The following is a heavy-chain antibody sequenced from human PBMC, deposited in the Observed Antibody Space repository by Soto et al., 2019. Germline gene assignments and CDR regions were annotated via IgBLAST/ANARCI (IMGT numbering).Heavy chain of an antibody. Sequence: QLQLQESGPGLVKPSETLSLTCTVSGGSISSSSYYWGWIRQPPYKGLEWIGSIYYSGRTYYNPSLKSRVTISVDTSKNQFSLKPTSVTAADTAVYYCARLQDDYGGEVYFDYWGQGTLVTVSS. CDR1: GGSISSSSYY. CDR3: ARLQDDYGGEVYFDY. J-gene: IGHJ4*02. V-gene: IGHV4-39*01. CDR2: IYYSGRT. D-gene: IGHD4-17*01.